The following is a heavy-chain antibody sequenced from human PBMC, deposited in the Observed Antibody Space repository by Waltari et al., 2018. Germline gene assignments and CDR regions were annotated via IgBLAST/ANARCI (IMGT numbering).Heavy chain of an antibody. D-gene: IGHD5-12*01. CDR1: RSSIRNNNYY. J-gene: IGHJ4*02. V-gene: IGHV4-39*07. CDR3: VRGYPDIVATISDY. Sequence: QLQLQESGPGLVKPSETLSLTCTVSRSSIRNNNYYWGWVRQPPGKGREWIGSFYKSGTTYYNPSLKSRVTISVDTSNNQFSLKLNSVTAADTAVYYCVRGYPDIVATISDYWGQGTLVIVSS. CDR2: FYKSGTT.